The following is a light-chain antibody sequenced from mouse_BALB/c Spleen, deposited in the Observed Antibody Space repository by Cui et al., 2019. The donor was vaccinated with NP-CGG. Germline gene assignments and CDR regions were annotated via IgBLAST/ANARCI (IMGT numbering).Light chain of an antibody. CDR1: TGTVTTRNY. V-gene: IGLV1*01. CDR3: DLWYSNHWV. CDR2: GTN. Sequence: QAVVTQESALTTSPGETVTLTCRSSTGTVTTRNYANWVQEKPDHLFTGLIGGTNNRAPGVPARFSGSLIGNKAALTITGAQTEDEAIYFCDLWYSNHWVFGGGTKLTVL. J-gene: IGLJ1*01.